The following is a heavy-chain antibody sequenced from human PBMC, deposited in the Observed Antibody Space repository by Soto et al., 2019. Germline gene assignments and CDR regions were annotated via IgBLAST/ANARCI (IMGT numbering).Heavy chain of an antibody. CDR2: IYWNDDK. Sequence: QITLKESGPTLVKPTQTLTLTCTFSGFSLSTSDVGVGWIRQPPGKTPEWLALIYWNDDKRYSPSLKNRLTITKDTSKNQVVLTLTNMDPVDTAPYFCAHLLGIAPYFDYGGQGTLVTVSS. J-gene: IGHJ4*02. D-gene: IGHD7-27*01. V-gene: IGHV2-5*01. CDR1: GFSLSTSDVG. CDR3: AHLLGIAPYFDY.